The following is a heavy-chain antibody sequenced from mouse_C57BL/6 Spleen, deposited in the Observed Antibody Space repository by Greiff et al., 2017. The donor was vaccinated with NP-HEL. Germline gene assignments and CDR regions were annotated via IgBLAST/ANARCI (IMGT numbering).Heavy chain of an antibody. CDR1: GFTFSSYG. V-gene: IGHV5-6*01. D-gene: IGHD1-1*01. CDR2: ISSGGSYT. J-gene: IGHJ2*01. Sequence: EVQVVESGGDLVKPGGSLKLSCAASGFTFSSYGMSWVRQTPDKRLEWVATISSGGSYTYYPDSVKGRFTISRDNAKNTLYLQMSSLKSEDTAMYYCAARSVRFDYWGQGTTLTVSS. CDR3: AARSVRFDY.